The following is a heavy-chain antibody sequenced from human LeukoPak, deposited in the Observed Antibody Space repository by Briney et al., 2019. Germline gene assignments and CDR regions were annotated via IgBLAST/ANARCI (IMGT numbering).Heavy chain of an antibody. J-gene: IGHJ6*02. V-gene: IGHV4-34*01. Sequence: SETLSLTCAVYGGSFSGYYWSWIRQPPGEGLEWIGEINHSGSTNYNASLKSRVTISVDTSKNQFSLKLSSVTAADTAVYYCARGMNWAYYYYGMDVWGQGTTVTVSS. CDR3: ARGMNWAYYYYGMDV. CDR2: INHSGST. CDR1: GGSFSGYY. D-gene: IGHD7-27*01.